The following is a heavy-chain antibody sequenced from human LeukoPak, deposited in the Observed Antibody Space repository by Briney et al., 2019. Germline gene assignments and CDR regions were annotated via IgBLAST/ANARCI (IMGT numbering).Heavy chain of an antibody. CDR3: ARGPLYNWNFAFDY. V-gene: IGHV4-34*01. CDR2: INHSGST. Sequence: SETLSLTCTVSGGSISSYYWSWIRQPPGKGLEWIGEINHSGSTNYNPSLKSRVTISVDTSKNQFSLKLSSVTAADTAVYYCARGPLYNWNFAFDYWGQGTLVTVSS. J-gene: IGHJ4*02. D-gene: IGHD1-7*01. CDR1: GGSISSYY.